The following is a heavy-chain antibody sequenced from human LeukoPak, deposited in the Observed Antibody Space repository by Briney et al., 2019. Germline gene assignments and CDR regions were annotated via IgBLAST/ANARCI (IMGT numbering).Heavy chain of an antibody. CDR1: GGSISNYY. Sequence: PSETLSLTCSVSGGSISNYYWTWIRQPPGKGLECIGYVYYIGNTNYNPSLKSRVTISVDNSKKQCSLKLSSVTAADTAVYYCARGDRGGELLPRFDSWGQGTLVTVSS. J-gene: IGHJ4*02. V-gene: IGHV4-59*01. CDR3: ARGDRGGELLPRFDS. CDR2: VYYIGNT. D-gene: IGHD1-26*01.